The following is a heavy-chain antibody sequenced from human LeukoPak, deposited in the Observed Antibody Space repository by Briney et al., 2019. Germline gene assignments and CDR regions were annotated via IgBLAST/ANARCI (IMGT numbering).Heavy chain of an antibody. Sequence: GASVKVSCKASGGTFSGYAISWVRQAPGQGLEWMGGIIPIFGTANYAQKFQGRVTITTDESTSTAYMELSSLRSEDTAVYYCARARDPQLDFWSGYYPGGWFDPWGQGTLVTVSS. CDR3: ARARDPQLDFWSGYYPGGWFDP. D-gene: IGHD3-3*01. J-gene: IGHJ5*02. CDR2: IIPIFGTA. CDR1: GGTFSGYA. V-gene: IGHV1-69*05.